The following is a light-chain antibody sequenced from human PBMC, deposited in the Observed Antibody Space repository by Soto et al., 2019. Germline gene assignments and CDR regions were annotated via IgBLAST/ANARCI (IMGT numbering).Light chain of an antibody. J-gene: IGKJ4*01. CDR1: QTVNNN. V-gene: IGKV3-15*01. CDR2: GAS. CDR3: QQYNNWPLT. Sequence: EIVMTQSPATRSVSPGERATLSCRASQTVNNNLAWYQQKPGQAPRLLIYGASARATGIPARFSGSGFGTEFTLTISSLQSEDFAVYYCQQYNNWPLTFGGGTKVEIK.